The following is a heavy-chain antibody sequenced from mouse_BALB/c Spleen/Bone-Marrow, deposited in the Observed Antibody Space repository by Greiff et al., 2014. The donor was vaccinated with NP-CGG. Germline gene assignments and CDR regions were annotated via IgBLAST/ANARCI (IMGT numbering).Heavy chain of an antibody. CDR1: GFAFSSND. CDR2: ISRGGGTT. CDR3: TRHGGYYPYYYAMDY. V-gene: IGHV5-12-1*01. Sequence: EVQGVESGGGLVKPGGSLKLSCAASGFAFSSNDMSWVRQTPEKRLEWVAYISRGGGTTYYSDTVKGRFTISRDNAKNTLYLQMSSLKSEDTAIYYCTRHGGYYPYYYAMDYWGQGTSVTVSS. J-gene: IGHJ4*01. D-gene: IGHD2-3*01.